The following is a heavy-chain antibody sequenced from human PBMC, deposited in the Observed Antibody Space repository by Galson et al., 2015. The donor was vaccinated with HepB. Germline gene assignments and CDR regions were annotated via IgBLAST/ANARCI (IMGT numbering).Heavy chain of an antibody. Sequence: SLRLSCAASGFTFSNYAMSWVRQAPGKGLEWVSTISGSGDSADYEDSVKGRFIISRDNSKNTLYLQMDSLRVEDTAIYYCAKDKLLWFGELLQRGHYYYGMDVWGQGTTVSVSS. J-gene: IGHJ6*02. CDR1: GFTFSNYA. CDR2: ISGSGDSA. V-gene: IGHV3-23*01. D-gene: IGHD3-10*01. CDR3: AKDKLLWFGELLQRGHYYYGMDV.